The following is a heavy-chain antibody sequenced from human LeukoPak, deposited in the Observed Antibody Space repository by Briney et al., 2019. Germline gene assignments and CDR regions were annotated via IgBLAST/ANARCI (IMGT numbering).Heavy chain of an antibody. D-gene: IGHD6-13*01. J-gene: IGHJ4*02. Sequence: WVRQAPGKGLEWIATIYYTGSTYYNPSLKSRATIAINTSRNQFSLKLNSVTAADTAVYYCARHEAAAAVGYWGQGTLVTVSS. CDR3: ARHEAAAAVGY. V-gene: IGHV4-39*01. CDR2: IYYTGST.